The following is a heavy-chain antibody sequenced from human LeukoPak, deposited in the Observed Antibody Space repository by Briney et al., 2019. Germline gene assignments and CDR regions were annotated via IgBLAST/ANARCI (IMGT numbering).Heavy chain of an antibody. V-gene: IGHV4-59*08. Sequence: SETLSLTCSVSGDSISTYHWSWIRQAPGKGLEWIGSMSYTGSTDYNPSVKSRVTISVDSSKNQFSLKLSSLTAADTAAYHCARLSSSAWNSFDFWGQGTLVTVSS. CDR1: GDSISTYH. J-gene: IGHJ4*02. D-gene: IGHD2-2*01. CDR2: MSYTGST. CDR3: ARLSSSAWNSFDF.